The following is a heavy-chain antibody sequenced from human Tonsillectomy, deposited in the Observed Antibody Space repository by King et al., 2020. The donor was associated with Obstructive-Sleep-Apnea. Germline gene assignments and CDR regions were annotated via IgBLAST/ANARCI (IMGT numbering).Heavy chain of an antibody. J-gene: IGHJ4*02. CDR1: GFTFSSFW. CDR3: AGVGYDDVWGSYHSDY. Sequence: VQLVESGGGLVQPGGSLRLSCAASGFTFSSFWMNWVRQAPGEGLEWVANIRQEGSEKYYVDSVKGRFTISRDNAKNSLFLQMNSLRAEDTAVYYCAGVGYDDVWGSYHSDYWGQGTLVTVSS. CDR2: IRQEGSEK. V-gene: IGHV3-7*03. D-gene: IGHD3-16*02.